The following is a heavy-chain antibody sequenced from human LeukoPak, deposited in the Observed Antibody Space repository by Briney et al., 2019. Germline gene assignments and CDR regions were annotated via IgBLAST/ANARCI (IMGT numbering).Heavy chain of an antibody. D-gene: IGHD3-3*01. CDR3: ARREWTLYYFDH. V-gene: IGHV3-21*01. J-gene: IGHJ4*02. Sequence: GGSLRLSCAASGFSFSTYAISWVRQAPGKGLEWVSCISTTSSYIFYADSVRGRFTISRDNAKNSLYLQMDSLRAEDTAVYYCARREWTLYYFDHWGQGTLVTVSS. CDR1: GFSFSTYA. CDR2: ISTTSSYI.